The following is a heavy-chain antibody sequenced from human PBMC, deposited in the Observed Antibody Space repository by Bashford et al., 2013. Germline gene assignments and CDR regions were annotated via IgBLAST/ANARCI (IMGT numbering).Heavy chain of an antibody. D-gene: IGHD6-19*01. CDR3: ARDSSRDSGWIRLDP. V-gene: IGHV4-39*07. J-gene: IGHJ5*02. Sequence: WIRQPPGKGLEWIGSISYSGSTYYNPSLKSRVTISVDTSKNQFSLKLSSVTAADTAVYYCARDSSRDSGWIRLDPWGQGTLVTVSS. CDR2: ISYSGST.